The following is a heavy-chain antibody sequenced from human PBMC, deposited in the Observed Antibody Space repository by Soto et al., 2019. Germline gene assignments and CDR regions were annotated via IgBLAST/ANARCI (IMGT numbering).Heavy chain of an antibody. V-gene: IGHV2-70*01. CDR1: GFSLSTSGMC. CDR2: IDWDDDK. CDR3: ARMSSIAAPSPYGMDV. Sequence: SGPTLVNPAQTLTLTCTFSGFSLSTSGMCVSWIRQPPGKALEWLALIDWDDDKYYSTSLKTRLTISKDTSKNQVVLTMTNMDPVDTATYYCARMSSIAAPSPYGMDVWGQGTTVTVSS. D-gene: IGHD6-6*01. J-gene: IGHJ6*02.